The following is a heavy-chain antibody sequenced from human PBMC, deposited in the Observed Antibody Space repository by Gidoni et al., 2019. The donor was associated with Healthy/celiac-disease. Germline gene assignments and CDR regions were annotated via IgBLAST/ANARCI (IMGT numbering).Heavy chain of an antibody. J-gene: IGHJ5*02. CDR2: IIPIFGTA. CDR3: ARGAIFGVVIIVSWFDP. Sequence: QVQLVQSGAEVKKPGSSVKVSCKASGGTFSRYAISWVRQAPGQGLEWMGGIIPIFGTANYAQKFQGRVTITADESTSTAYMELSSLRSEDTAVYYCARGAIFGVVIIVSWFDPWGQGTLVTVSS. D-gene: IGHD3-3*01. V-gene: IGHV1-69*01. CDR1: GGTFSRYA.